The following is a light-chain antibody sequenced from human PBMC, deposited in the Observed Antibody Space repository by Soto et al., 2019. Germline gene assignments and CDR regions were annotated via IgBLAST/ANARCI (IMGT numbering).Light chain of an antibody. CDR3: QQYGSTPLT. CDR2: GAS. Sequence: DIQMTQSPSTLSGSVGDRVTITCRASQTISSWLAWYQQKPGKAPKLLIYGASNRASGIPDRFSGSASGADFTLSIARLEPEDFAMYYCQQYGSTPLTFGGGTKVDIK. J-gene: IGKJ4*01. CDR1: QTISSW. V-gene: IGKV1-5*01.